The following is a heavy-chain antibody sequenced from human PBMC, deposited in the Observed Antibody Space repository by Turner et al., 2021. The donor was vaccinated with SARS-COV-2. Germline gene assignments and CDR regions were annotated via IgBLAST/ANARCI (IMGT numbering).Heavy chain of an antibody. D-gene: IGHD3-10*01. V-gene: IGHV4-34*12. CDR3: ARVVWVRGVRMDV. CDR2: IIHSGST. J-gene: IGHJ6*04. CDR1: GGSFSGYY. Sequence: QVQLQQCGAVVVTSSATLSLTSAVYGGSFSGYYWSWFRQPPGKGLEVMGEIIHSGSTNYNPSLKSRVTISVDPSKNQFSLKLSAVTAADTAVYCCARVVWVRGVRMDVWGKGTTVTVSS.